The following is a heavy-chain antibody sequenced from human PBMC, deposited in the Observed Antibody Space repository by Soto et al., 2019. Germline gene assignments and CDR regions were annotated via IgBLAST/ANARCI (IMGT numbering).Heavy chain of an antibody. Sequence: QVQLVESGGGVVQPGRSLRLSCAASGFTFSSYAMHWVRQAPGKGLECVAVISYDGSNKYYADSVKGRFTISRDNSKNTLYPQMNSLRAEDTAVFYCARDQTGITTAGGGRIDYWGQGSLVTVSS. D-gene: IGHD6-13*01. CDR3: ARDQTGITTAGGGRIDY. V-gene: IGHV3-30-3*01. CDR1: GFTFSSYA. J-gene: IGHJ4*02. CDR2: ISYDGSNK.